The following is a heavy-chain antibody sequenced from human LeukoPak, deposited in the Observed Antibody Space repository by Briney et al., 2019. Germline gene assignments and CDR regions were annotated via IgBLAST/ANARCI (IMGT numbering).Heavy chain of an antibody. Sequence: PGGSLRLSCAASGSIFSSFGMHWVRQAPGKGLEWVAVIWYDGSDKYYADSVKGRFTISRDNSKNTLYVQMNSLRAEDTAVYYCARAGDGFDIWGQGTMVTVSS. CDR1: GSIFSSFG. V-gene: IGHV3-33*01. CDR2: IWYDGSDK. CDR3: ARAGDGFDI. J-gene: IGHJ3*02.